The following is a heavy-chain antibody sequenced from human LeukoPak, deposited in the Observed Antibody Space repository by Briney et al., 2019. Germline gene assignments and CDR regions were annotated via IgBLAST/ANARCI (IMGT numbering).Heavy chain of an antibody. Sequence: PGGSLRLSCAASGFTFSSYGMHWVRQAPGKGLEWVAFIRYDGSNKYYADSVKGRFTISRDNSKNTLYLQMNSLRAEDTAVYYCAKDFALYRSTSFYYYYMDVWGKGTTVTVSS. CDR2: IRYDGSNK. J-gene: IGHJ6*03. D-gene: IGHD2-2*01. CDR1: GFTFSSYG. V-gene: IGHV3-30*02. CDR3: AKDFALYRSTSFYYYYMDV.